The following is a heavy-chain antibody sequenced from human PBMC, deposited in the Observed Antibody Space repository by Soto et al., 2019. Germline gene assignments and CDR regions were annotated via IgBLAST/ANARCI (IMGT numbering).Heavy chain of an antibody. CDR1: GFTVSSNF. Sequence: GGSLRLSCAASGFTVSSNFMSWVRQAPGEGLEWVSIIYSDGSTYYADSVKGRFTISRDNSKNTLYLQMNSLRADDTAVYYCASRRNPYGAYDYWGQGTLVTVSS. CDR2: IYSDGST. D-gene: IGHD4-17*01. CDR3: ASRRNPYGAYDY. V-gene: IGHV3-66*01. J-gene: IGHJ4*02.